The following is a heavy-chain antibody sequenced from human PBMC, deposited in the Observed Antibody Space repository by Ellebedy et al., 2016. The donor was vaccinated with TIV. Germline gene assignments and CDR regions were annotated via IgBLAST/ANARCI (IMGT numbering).Heavy chain of an antibody. CDR3: AAQRGDGYNYDY. Sequence: GGSLRLSCKGPGYSFTSYWIGWVRQMPGKGLEWMGIIYPGDSDTRYSPSFQGQVTISADKSISTASLQWSSLKASDTAMYYCAAQRGDGYNYDYWGQGTLVTVSS. V-gene: IGHV5-51*01. CDR2: IYPGDSDT. CDR1: GYSFTSYW. D-gene: IGHD5-24*01. J-gene: IGHJ4*02.